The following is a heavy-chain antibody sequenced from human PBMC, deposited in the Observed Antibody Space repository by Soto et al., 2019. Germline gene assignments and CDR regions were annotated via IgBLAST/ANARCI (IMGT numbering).Heavy chain of an antibody. V-gene: IGHV1-8*01. D-gene: IGHD3-3*01. Sequence: QVQLVQSGAEVKKPGASVKVSCKASGYTFTSYDINWVRQATGQGLEWMGWMNPNSGNTGYAQKXXXXXXXXXXXXXXXXXXXXXXXXXXXXXXXXXAREKSGYYDYWGQGSLVTV. CDR1: GYTFTSYD. CDR2: MNPNSGNT. CDR3: AREKSGYYDY. J-gene: IGHJ4*02.